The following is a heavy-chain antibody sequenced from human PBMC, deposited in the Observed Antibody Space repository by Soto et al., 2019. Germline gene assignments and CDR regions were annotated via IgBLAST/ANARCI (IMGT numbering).Heavy chain of an antibody. D-gene: IGHD5-18*01. CDR2: IYYSGST. Sequence: SETLCLTCTVSGGSISSYYWSWIRQPPGKGLEWIGYIYYSGSTNYNPSLKSRVTISVDTSKNQFSLKLSSVTAADTAVYYCARWGDWMQQVLWGQGTLVTVSS. CDR3: ARWGDWMQQVL. CDR1: GGSISSYY. V-gene: IGHV4-59*12. J-gene: IGHJ4*02.